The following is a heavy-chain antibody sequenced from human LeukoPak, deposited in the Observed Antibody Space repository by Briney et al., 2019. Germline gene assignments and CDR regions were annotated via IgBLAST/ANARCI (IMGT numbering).Heavy chain of an antibody. J-gene: IGHJ4*02. CDR2: IYRDGSS. Sequence: GGSLRLSCVASGLSVSSNYMSWVRQAPGKGLEWVSVIYRDGSSYYAESVKGRFTISRDNSKNTLYIQMNSLRAEDTAVYYCAGSFYDILIGYYQYFDYWGQGALVTVSS. CDR3: AGSFYDILIGYYQYFDY. V-gene: IGHV3-66*01. D-gene: IGHD3-9*01. CDR1: GLSVSSNY.